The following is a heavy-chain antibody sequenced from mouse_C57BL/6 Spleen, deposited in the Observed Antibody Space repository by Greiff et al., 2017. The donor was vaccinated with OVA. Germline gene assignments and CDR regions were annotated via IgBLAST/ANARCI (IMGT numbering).Heavy chain of an antibody. Sequence: EVMLVESGGGLVKPGGSLKLSCAASGFTFSDYGMHWVRQAPEKGLEWVAYISSGSSTIYYADTVKGRFTISRDNAKNTLFLQMTSLRSEDTAMYYCARWGGYDYGYAMDYWGQGTSVTVSS. CDR1: GFTFSDYG. V-gene: IGHV5-17*01. CDR3: ARWGGYDYGYAMDY. CDR2: ISSGSSTI. D-gene: IGHD2-4*01. J-gene: IGHJ4*01.